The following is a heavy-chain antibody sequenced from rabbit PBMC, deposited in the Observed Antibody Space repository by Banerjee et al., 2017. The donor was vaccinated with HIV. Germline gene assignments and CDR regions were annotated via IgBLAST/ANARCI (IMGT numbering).Heavy chain of an antibody. CDR2: INTSSGNI. J-gene: IGHJ4*01. V-gene: IGHV1S45*01. CDR1: GFSFSNKYV. D-gene: IGHD4-1*01. CDR3: ARDGSGWGANFNL. Sequence: QEQLEESGGDLVKPEGSLTLTCTASGFSFSNKYVMCWVRQAPGKGLEWIACINTSSGNIVYATWAKGRFTISKTSWTTVTLQMTSLTAADTATYFCARDGSGWGANFNLWGPGTLVTVS.